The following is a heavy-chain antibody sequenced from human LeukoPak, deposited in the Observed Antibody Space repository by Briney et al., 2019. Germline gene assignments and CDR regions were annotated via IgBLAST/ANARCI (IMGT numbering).Heavy chain of an antibody. CDR3: ARAGYDSSGYYSY. Sequence: ASVKVSCRASGYTFTSYFMHWVRQAPGRGLEWMGIINPSGGSTNYAQKFQGRVTMTRDTSTSTVYMELSSLRSEDTAVYYCARAGYDSSGYYSYWGQGTLVTVSS. J-gene: IGHJ4*02. CDR2: INPSGGST. CDR1: GYTFTSYF. D-gene: IGHD3-22*01. V-gene: IGHV1-46*01.